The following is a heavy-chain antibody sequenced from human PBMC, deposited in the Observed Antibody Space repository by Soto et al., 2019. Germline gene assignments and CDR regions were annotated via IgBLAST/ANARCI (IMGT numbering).Heavy chain of an antibody. CDR2: IIPLFGTA. CDR3: AINEGTDGYKFAY. CDR1: GGTFSTYD. J-gene: IGHJ4*02. Sequence: QVQLVQSGAEVKKPGSSVKVSCKASGGTFSTYDICWVRQAPGQVLEWMGGIIPLFGTANYAQKFQGRATIIADEYTRTAYMELRRLRSEDTAVYYCAINEGTDGYKFAYWGQGTLVTVSS. D-gene: IGHD5-12*01. V-gene: IGHV1-69*01.